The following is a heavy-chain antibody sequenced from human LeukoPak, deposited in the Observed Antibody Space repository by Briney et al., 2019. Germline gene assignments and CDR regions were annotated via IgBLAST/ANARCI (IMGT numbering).Heavy chain of an antibody. CDR3: ARGGRLFLPY. CDR2: INHSGNT. Sequence: PSETLSLTCAVYGGSFSGYYWNWIRQSPGKGLEWIGEINHSGNTNYNPSLKSRVTISVDTSENQFSLKLSSVTAADTAVYYCARGGRLFLPYWGQGTLVTVSS. D-gene: IGHD3-22*01. CDR1: GGSFSGYY. J-gene: IGHJ4*02. V-gene: IGHV4-34*01.